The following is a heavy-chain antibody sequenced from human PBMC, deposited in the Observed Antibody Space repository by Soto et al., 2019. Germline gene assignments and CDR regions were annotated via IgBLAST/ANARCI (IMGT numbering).Heavy chain of an antibody. CDR3: AVRHSRPYFDY. J-gene: IGHJ4*02. CDR2: IYYSGST. Sequence: QVQLQESGPGLVKPSQTLSLTCTVSGGSLSSGDYYWSWIRQPPGKGLEWIGSIYYSGSTYYNPSRRVRVTISVATSKFQFSLKLNSVTAADADVYYCAVRHSRPYFDYWGQGTLVTVSS. D-gene: IGHD2-21*01. CDR1: GGSLSSGDYY. V-gene: IGHV4-30-4*08.